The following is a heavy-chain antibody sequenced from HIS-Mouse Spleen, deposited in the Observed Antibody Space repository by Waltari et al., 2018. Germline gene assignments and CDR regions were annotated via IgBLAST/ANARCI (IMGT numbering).Heavy chain of an antibody. CDR3: ARERLPSYFDY. CDR2: ISYDGSNK. Sequence: QVQLVESGGGVVQPGRSLRLSCAASGFTFSSYAMHWVRPAPGKGLEWVAVISYDGSNKYYADSVKGRFTISRDNSKNTLYLQMNSLRAEDTAVYYCARERLPSYFDYWGQGTLVTVS. J-gene: IGHJ4*02. CDR1: GFTFSSYA. V-gene: IGHV3-30-3*01.